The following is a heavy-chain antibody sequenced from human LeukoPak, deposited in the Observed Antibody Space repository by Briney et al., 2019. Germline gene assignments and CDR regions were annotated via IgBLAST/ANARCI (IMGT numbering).Heavy chain of an antibody. CDR3: ARGGYDFWSRNWFDP. CDR1: GFTFSSYA. Sequence: GGSLRLSCAASGFTFSSYAMHWVRQAPGKGPEYVSAISSNGGGTYYANSVKGRFTISRDNSKNTLYLQMGSLRAEDMAVYYCARGGYDFWSRNWFDPWGQGTLVTVSS. CDR2: ISSNGGGT. J-gene: IGHJ5*02. D-gene: IGHD3-3*01. V-gene: IGHV3-64*01.